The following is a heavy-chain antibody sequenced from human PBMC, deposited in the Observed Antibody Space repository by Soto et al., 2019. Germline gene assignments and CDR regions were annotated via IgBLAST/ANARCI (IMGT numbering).Heavy chain of an antibody. CDR2: IASKTYGATR. Sequence: EVQLVESGGGLIQPGRSLRLSCTGFGFRFSDYAVTWVRQTPGKGLEWVGFIASKTYGATREYAASVKGRFIISRDDPNSIAYLQMNGLKIEDTAVYFCTRLPPEWFRTTPFEIWGQGTRVTVSS. CDR3: TRLPPEWFRTTPFEI. D-gene: IGHD2-8*01. V-gene: IGHV3-49*04. CDR1: GFRFSDYA. J-gene: IGHJ3*02.